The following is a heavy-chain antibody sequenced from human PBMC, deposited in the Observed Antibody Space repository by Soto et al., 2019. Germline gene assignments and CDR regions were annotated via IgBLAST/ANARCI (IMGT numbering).Heavy chain of an antibody. Sequence: SETLSLTCTVSGGSISSGGYYWSWIRQHPGKGLEWIGYIYYSGSTYYNPSLKSRVTISVDTSKNQFSLKLSSVTAADTAVYYCARDCSSTSCYKENYYYGMDVWGQGTTVTVSS. CDR1: GGSISSGGYY. V-gene: IGHV4-31*03. J-gene: IGHJ6*02. D-gene: IGHD2-2*02. CDR3: ARDCSSTSCYKENYYYGMDV. CDR2: IYYSGST.